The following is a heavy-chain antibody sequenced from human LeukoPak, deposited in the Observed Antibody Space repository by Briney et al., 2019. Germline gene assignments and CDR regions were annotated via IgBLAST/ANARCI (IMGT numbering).Heavy chain of an antibody. J-gene: IGHJ4*02. Sequence: PSGTLSLTCAGSGGSISSSNWWSWVRQPPGKGLGWIGEIYHSGSTNYNPSVKSRVTISVDKSKNQFSLKLSSVTAADTALYYCAREVSGIKLRGVMRFAYCGQGTLVTVSS. CDR2: IYHSGST. D-gene: IGHD3-10*01. V-gene: IGHV4-4*02. CDR1: GGSISSSNW. CDR3: AREVSGIKLRGVMRFAY.